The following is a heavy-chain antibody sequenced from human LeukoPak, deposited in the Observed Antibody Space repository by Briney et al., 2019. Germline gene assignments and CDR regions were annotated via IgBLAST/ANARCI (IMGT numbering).Heavy chain of an antibody. CDR2: ISAYDGNT. CDR1: GYTFTSYG. J-gene: IGHJ4*02. V-gene: IGHV1-18*01. Sequence: ASVKVSYKAAGYTFTSYGISWARQAPGQGLEWMGWISAYDGNTNYAQKLQGRVTMTTDTSTSTAYMELRSLRSDDTAVYYCARVSATVVTPPLDWGQGTLVTVSS. D-gene: IGHD4-23*01. CDR3: ARVSATVVTPPLD.